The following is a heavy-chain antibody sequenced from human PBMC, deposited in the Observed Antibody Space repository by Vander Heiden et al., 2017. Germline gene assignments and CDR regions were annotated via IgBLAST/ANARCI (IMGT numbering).Heavy chain of an antibody. Sequence: EVQLVESGGGLVKPGGSLRPSCAASGFTFSSYSMNWVRQAAGKGLEWVSSISSSSSYIYYADSVKGRFTISRDNAKNSLYLQMNSLRAEDTAVYYCARDKPEGRYFDLSKPYFDYWGQGTLVTVSS. V-gene: IGHV3-21*01. CDR2: ISSSSSYI. CDR3: ARDKPEGRYFDLSKPYFDY. J-gene: IGHJ4*02. CDR1: GFTFSSYS. D-gene: IGHD3-9*01.